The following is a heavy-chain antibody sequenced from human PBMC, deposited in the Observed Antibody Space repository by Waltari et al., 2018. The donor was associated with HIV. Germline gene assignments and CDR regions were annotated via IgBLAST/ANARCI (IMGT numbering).Heavy chain of an antibody. V-gene: IGHV3-23*01. J-gene: IGHJ5*01. CDR3: AKGAFDMVVVSALDS. CDR2: MRGSGSTT. Sequence: EVQLLESGGGLVQPGGSLRLSCAASGFTFSSYAMSWVRQAPGKEVQRVSIMRGSGSTTYHGDAVRGRVTISRHNPENTLSLQMNRLRAEDTAVYYFAKGAFDMVVVSALDSWGHGTLVTVSS. CDR1: GFTFSSYA. D-gene: IGHD2-21*01.